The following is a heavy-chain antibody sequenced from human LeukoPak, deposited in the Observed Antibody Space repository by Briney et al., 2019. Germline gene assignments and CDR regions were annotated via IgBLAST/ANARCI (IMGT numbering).Heavy chain of an antibody. CDR1: GGSISSSSYY. V-gene: IGHV4-39*01. D-gene: IGHD6-19*01. CDR3: ARIGAVAGTGGWFDP. CDR2: IYYSGST. Sequence: SETLCLTCTVSGGSISSSSYYWGWIRQPPGKGLEWIGSIYYSGSTYYNPSLKSRVTISVDTSKNQFSLKLSSVTAADTAVYYCARIGAVAGTGGWFDPWGQGTLVPVSS. J-gene: IGHJ5*02.